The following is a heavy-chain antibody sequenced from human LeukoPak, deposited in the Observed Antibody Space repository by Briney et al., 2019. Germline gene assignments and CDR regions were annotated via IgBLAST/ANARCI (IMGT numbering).Heavy chain of an antibody. CDR3: ARVIRGAFDI. CDR2: IYTSGST. Sequence: SETLFLTFTGYVDYISSYYWSWIRQPAGKGLEWIGRIYTSGSTNYNPSRKSRVTMSVDTSKNQFSLKLSSVTAADTAVYYCARVIRGAFDIWGQGTMVTVSS. CDR1: VDYISSYY. J-gene: IGHJ3*02. V-gene: IGHV4-4*07. D-gene: IGHD2/OR15-2a*01.